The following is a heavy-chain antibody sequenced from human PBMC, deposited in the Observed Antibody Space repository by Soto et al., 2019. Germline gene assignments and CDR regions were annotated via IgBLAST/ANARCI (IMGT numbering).Heavy chain of an antibody. Sequence: PGESLKISCKGSGYSFTSYWISWVRQMPGKGLEWMGRIDPSDSYTNYSPSFQGHVTISADKSISTAYLQWSSLKASDTAMYYCARSTYYYGSGSVDYYGMDVWGQGTTVTVSS. CDR1: GYSFTSYW. V-gene: IGHV5-10-1*01. J-gene: IGHJ6*02. D-gene: IGHD3-10*01. CDR2: IDPSDSYT. CDR3: ARSTYYYGSGSVDYYGMDV.